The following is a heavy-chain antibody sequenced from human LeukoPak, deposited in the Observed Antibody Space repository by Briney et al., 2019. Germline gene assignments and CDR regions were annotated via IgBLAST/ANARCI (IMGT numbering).Heavy chain of an antibody. CDR2: ISFSGST. CDR3: ATEVWSGHH. Sequence: SETLSLTCTVSGVSINTYYWAWIRQPPGKGLEWIGHISFSGSTSYNPSLKSRLTMSVDPSKNQFSLKLTFVTAADTAVYYCATEVWSGHHWGQGTLVTVSS. V-gene: IGHV4-59*01. CDR1: GVSINTYY. J-gene: IGHJ5*02. D-gene: IGHD2-21*01.